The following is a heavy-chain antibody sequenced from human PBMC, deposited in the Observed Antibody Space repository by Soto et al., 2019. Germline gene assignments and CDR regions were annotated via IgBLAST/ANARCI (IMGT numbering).Heavy chain of an antibody. D-gene: IGHD3-9*01. J-gene: IGHJ5*02. CDR3: ARDEAPVPSVYDILRNWFDP. V-gene: IGHV3-30-3*01. CDR1: GFTFSSYA. CDR2: ISYDGSNK. Sequence: GGSLRLSCAASGFTFSSYAMHWVRQAPGKGLEWVAVISYDGSNKYYADSVKGRFTISRDNSKNTLYLQMNSLRAEDTAVYYCARDEAPVPSVYDILRNWFDPWGQGTLVTVSS.